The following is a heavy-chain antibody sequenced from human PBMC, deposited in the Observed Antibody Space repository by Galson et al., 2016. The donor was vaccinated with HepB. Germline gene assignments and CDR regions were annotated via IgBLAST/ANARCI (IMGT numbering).Heavy chain of an antibody. CDR3: ASTDWMDP. Sequence: SLRLSCAASGFSIRNWWINWIRQTPGKGLQWVSRINGDSSLATYADSVRGRFTISRDNAKNKVFLEMNSIRAEDTAIYYCASTDWMDPWGEGTLGTVSP. V-gene: IGHV3-74*03. D-gene: IGHD4-17*01. CDR1: GFSIRNWW. J-gene: IGHJ5*02. CDR2: INGDSSLA.